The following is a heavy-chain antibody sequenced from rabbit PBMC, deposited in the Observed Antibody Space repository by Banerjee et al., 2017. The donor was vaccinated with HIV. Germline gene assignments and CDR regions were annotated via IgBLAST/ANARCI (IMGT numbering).Heavy chain of an antibody. CDR2: IYAGKGST. V-gene: IGHV1S7*01. D-gene: IGHD4-1*01. CDR1: GFDISSYH. CDR3: ARIDPRYYSSDWDYFNL. Sequence: PLKESGGGLVTPGGNLTLTCTASGFDISSYHMCWVRQAPGKGLEWIGIIYAGKGSTDYASWVNGRFTISSDNAQNTVDLQMNSLTAADTATYFCARIDPRYYSSDWDYFNLWGPGTLVTVS. J-gene: IGHJ4*01.